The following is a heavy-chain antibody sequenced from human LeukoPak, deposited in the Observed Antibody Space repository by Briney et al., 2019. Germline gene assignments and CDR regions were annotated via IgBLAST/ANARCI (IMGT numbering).Heavy chain of an antibody. V-gene: IGHV4-4*09. CDR1: GGSISSYY. J-gene: IGHJ6*03. CDR2: IYTSGST. Sequence: SETLSLTCTVSGGSISSYYWSWIRQPPGKGLEWIGYIYTSGSTNYNPSLKSRVTVSVDTSKNQFSLKLSSVTAADTAVYFCARHYSYYYMDVWGKGTTVTVSS. CDR3: ARHYSYYYMDV.